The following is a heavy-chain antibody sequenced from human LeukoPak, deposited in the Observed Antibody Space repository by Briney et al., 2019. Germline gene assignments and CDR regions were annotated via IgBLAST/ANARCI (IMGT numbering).Heavy chain of an antibody. CDR3: TSNSAEGEVYCSGGSCYAMDGYFDY. Sequence: PGGSLRLSCAASGFTFSSYAMSWVRQAPGKGLEWVSAISGSGGSTDYAAPVKGRFTISRDDSKNTLYLQMNSLKTEDTAVYYCTSNSAEGEVYCSGGSCYAMDGYFDYWGQGTLVTVSS. D-gene: IGHD2-15*01. CDR2: ISGSGGST. V-gene: IGHV3-23*01. J-gene: IGHJ4*02. CDR1: GFTFSSYA.